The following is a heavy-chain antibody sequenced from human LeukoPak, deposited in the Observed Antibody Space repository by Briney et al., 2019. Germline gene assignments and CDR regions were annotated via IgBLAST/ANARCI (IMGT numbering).Heavy chain of an antibody. Sequence: PSETLSLTCTVSDGSMNIYFWTWIRQPAGKGLEWIGRIYSSGSTNYNPSLKSRVTISLDTSKNQFSLKLSSVTAADTAVYYCANSIDFDYGDYYFDYWGQGALVTVSS. CDR3: ANSIDFDYGDYYFDY. J-gene: IGHJ4*02. D-gene: IGHD4-17*01. CDR2: IYSSGST. CDR1: DGSMNIYF. V-gene: IGHV4-4*07.